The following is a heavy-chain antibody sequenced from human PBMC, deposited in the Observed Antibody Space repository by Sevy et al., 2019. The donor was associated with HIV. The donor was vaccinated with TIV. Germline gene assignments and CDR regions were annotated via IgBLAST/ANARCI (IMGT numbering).Heavy chain of an antibody. J-gene: IGHJ6*02. CDR1: GFTFSSYE. CDR3: ARNWAAAPDGGGFYYGMDV. V-gene: IGHV3-48*03. Sequence: GGSLRLSCAASGFTFSSYEMNWVRQAPGKGLQWVSYISSSGTTIYYVDSVKGRFTISRDNAKNSLYLQMNSLRAEDTAVYYGARNWAAAPDGGGFYYGMDVWGQGTTVTVSS. D-gene: IGHD6-13*01. CDR2: ISSSGTTI.